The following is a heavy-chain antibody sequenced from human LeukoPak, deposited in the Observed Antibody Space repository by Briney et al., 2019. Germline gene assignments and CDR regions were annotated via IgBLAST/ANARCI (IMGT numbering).Heavy chain of an antibody. D-gene: IGHD6-19*01. CDR2: IYHSGST. V-gene: IGHV4-4*02. Sequence: PSETLSLTCAVSGGSISSSNWWSWVRQPPGKGLEWIGEIYHSGSTNYNPSHKSRVTISVDKSKNQFSLKLSSVTAADTAVYYCARVSSSGPNFDYWGQGTLVTVSS. CDR1: GGSISSSNW. CDR3: ARVSSSGPNFDY. J-gene: IGHJ4*02.